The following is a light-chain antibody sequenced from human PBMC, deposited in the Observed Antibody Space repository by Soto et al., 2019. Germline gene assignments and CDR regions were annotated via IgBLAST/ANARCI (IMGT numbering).Light chain of an antibody. J-gene: IGKJ3*01. CDR2: EVS. CDR1: RSLVYSDGNTS. CDR3: QQYDNLFT. V-gene: IGKV2-30*01. Sequence: DVVMTHSPLPLPVTLGQPASISCSSSRSLVYSDGNTSLNWFQQRPGQSPRRLVFEVSNRDSGVPDRFCGSGSGTDFRLTISSLQPEDIGTYYCQQYDNLFTFGPGTKVDIK.